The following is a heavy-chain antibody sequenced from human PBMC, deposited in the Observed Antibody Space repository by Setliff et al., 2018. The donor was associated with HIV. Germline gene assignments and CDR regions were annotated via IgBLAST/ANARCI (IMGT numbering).Heavy chain of an antibody. CDR2: IIPIFGTA. CDR3: ARDPRDYGDYAYFDP. CDR1: GGTFSSYS. Sequence: VKVSCKTSGGTFSSYSITWVRQAPGQGLEWMGGIIPIFGTANYAQKFQGRVTITADESTSTAYMELSSLRSEDTAVYYCARDPRDYGDYAYFDPWGQGTLVTVSS. D-gene: IGHD4-17*01. J-gene: IGHJ5*02. V-gene: IGHV1-69*13.